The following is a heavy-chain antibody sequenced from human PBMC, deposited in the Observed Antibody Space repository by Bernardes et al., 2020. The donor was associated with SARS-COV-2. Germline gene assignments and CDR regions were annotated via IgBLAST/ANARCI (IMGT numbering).Heavy chain of an antibody. J-gene: IGHJ5*02. D-gene: IGHD3-3*01. CDR1: SRWY. V-gene: IGHV4-59*01. CDR3: ARGRSITIFGVVTTQGQLDP. Sequence: SRWYWCWIKQTTGKGLEWIGYNYYSGGTNYNPSLKSRVTISVDTSKNPFSLKLSSVTAADTAVYYCARGRSITIFGVVTTQGQLDPWGQGTLVTVSS. CDR2: NYYSGGT.